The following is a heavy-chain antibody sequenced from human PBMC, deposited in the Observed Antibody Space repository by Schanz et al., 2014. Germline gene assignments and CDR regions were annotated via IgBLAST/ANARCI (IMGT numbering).Heavy chain of an antibody. D-gene: IGHD1-26*01. V-gene: IGHV3-48*01. CDR2: ISSSSSTR. CDR1: GFTFSSYS. CDR3: ARDHTTESYYSAGPPIDY. Sequence: EVQLVESGGGLVKPGGSLRLSCAASGFTFSSYSMNWVRQAPGKGLEWVSYISSSSSTRYYADSVKGRFTISRDNSKNTLFLQMNSLRAEDTAVYYCARDHTTESYYSAGPPIDYWGQGTLLTVSS. J-gene: IGHJ4*02.